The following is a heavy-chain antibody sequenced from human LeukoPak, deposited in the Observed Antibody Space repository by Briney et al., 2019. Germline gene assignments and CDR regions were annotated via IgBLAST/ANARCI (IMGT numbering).Heavy chain of an antibody. J-gene: IGHJ2*01. CDR2: MNPNSGNT. D-gene: IGHD2-2*01. CDR1: GYTFTSYD. V-gene: IGHV1-8*03. Sequence: ASVKVSCKASGYTFTSYDINCVRQATGQGLEWMGWMNPNSGNTGYAQKFQGRVTITRNTSISTAYMELSSLRSEDTAVYYCARGPSYCSSTSCYLYWYFDLWGRGTLVTVSS. CDR3: ARGPSYCSSTSCYLYWYFDL.